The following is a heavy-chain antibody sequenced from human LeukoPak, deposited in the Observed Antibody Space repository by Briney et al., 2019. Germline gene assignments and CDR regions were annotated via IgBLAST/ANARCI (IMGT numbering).Heavy chain of an antibody. CDR2: ISSDESNK. Sequence: GGSLRLSCAASGFTFSSYWMHWVRQVPGKGLEWVAVISSDESNKYYADSVKGRFTISRDNSKNTLYLQMNSLRAEDTAVYYCARDLFYYGSGAWYWGQGTLVTVSS. D-gene: IGHD3-10*01. CDR1: GFTFSSYW. J-gene: IGHJ4*02. V-gene: IGHV3-30*03. CDR3: ARDLFYYGSGAWY.